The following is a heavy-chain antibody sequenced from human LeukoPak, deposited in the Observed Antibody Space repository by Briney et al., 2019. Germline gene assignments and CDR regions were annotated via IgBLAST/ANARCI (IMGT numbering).Heavy chain of an antibody. Sequence: GASVKVSCKASGYTFTGYYMHWVRQAPGQGHEWMGWINPNSGGTNYAQKFQGRVTMTRDTSISTAYMELSRLRSDDTAVYYCARVKVRGYTAMVPQKNWFDPWGQGTLVTVSS. CDR3: ARVKVRGYTAMVPQKNWFDP. V-gene: IGHV1-2*02. CDR1: GYTFTGYY. CDR2: INPNSGGT. J-gene: IGHJ5*02. D-gene: IGHD5-18*01.